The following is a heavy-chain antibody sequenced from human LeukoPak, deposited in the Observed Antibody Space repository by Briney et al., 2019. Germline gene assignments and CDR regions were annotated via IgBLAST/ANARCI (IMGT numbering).Heavy chain of an antibody. J-gene: IGHJ4*02. CDR1: GFTFKTYG. CDR3: AKTGSSSWGYFDY. Sequence: GGSLRLSFAASGFTFKTYGIHWVRQAPGKGLEWVAFIRNDGTIKYYADSVKGRFTISRDNSKSTLYLQMNSLRAEDTAVYYCAKTGSSSWGYFDYWGQGTLVTVSS. CDR2: IRNDGTIK. D-gene: IGHD6-13*01. V-gene: IGHV3-30*02.